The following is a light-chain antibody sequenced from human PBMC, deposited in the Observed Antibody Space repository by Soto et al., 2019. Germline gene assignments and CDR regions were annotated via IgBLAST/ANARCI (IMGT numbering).Light chain of an antibody. Sequence: DIQMTQSPPSLSASVGDRVTITCRASQGLSNSLAWFQQKPGRAPKPLIYGAFTLHNGAPSRFSGSGSGTDFTLTISSLQPEDFGTYYCQQYKSYPVTFGGGTKVEIK. CDR3: QQYKSYPVT. V-gene: IGKV1-16*01. J-gene: IGKJ4*01. CDR2: GAF. CDR1: QGLSNS.